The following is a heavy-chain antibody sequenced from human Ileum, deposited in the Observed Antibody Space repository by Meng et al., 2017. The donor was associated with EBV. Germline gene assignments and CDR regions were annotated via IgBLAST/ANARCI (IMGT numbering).Heavy chain of an antibody. V-gene: IGHV4-39*07. Sequence: QLHLQESVPGIVNPSETLSLTCTVSGGSISSSSYYWGWIRQPPGKGLEWIGSIYYSGSTYYNPSLKSRVTISVDTSKNQFSLKLSSVTAADTAVYYCARELMYCSGGSCYPFDYWGQGTLVTTSS. CDR1: GGSISSSSYY. D-gene: IGHD2-15*01. J-gene: IGHJ4*02. CDR3: ARELMYCSGGSCYPFDY. CDR2: IYYSGST.